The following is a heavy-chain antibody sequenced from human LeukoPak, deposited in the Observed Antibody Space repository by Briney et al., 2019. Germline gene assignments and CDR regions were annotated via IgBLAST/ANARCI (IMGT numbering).Heavy chain of an antibody. D-gene: IGHD2-21*02. CDR3: VREDTPTTANY. V-gene: IGHV3-21*04. J-gene: IGHJ4*02. Sequence: GALRLSCAASGFTFSSYSMNWVRQAPGKGLEWVSSISSSSSYIYYADSVKGRFTISRDNSKDTLFLQMHSLRPGDTAVYYCVREDTPTTANYWGQGTLVTISS. CDR2: ISSSSSYI. CDR1: GFTFSSYS.